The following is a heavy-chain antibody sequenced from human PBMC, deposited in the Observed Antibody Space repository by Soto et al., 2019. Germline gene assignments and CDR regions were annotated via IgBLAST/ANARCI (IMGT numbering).Heavy chain of an antibody. V-gene: IGHV1-18*01. J-gene: IGHJ3*01. D-gene: IGHD4-17*01. CDR3: ARKDGDYYAFDL. Sequence: QVQLVQSGAEVKKPGASVKVSCKASGYTFTSYGISWVRQAPGQGLEWMGWISGFNGNTNHAQILQGRLTMTTDTSTSTAYMELRRLSADDTAVYYCARKDGDYYAFDLWGQGTMVTVSS. CDR2: ISGFNGNT. CDR1: GYTFTSYG.